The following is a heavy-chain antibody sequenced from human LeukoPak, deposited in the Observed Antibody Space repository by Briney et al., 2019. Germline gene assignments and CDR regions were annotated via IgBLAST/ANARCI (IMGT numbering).Heavy chain of an antibody. J-gene: IGHJ4*02. D-gene: IGHD4-11*01. V-gene: IGHV3-21*01. CDR2: ISGASGHI. CDR1: GFIFTSHT. CDR3: ARHSCVDSNCFYYLDS. Sequence: PGGSLRLSCAASGFIFTSHTMTWVRQTPGKGLEWVSSISGASGHIYYADSVKGRFTISRDNAENSLFLQMSSLRVEDTAAYYCARHSCVDSNCFYYLDSWGQGTLVTVSS.